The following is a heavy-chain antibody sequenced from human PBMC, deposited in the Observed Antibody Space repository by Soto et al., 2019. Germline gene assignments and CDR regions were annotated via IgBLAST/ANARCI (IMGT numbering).Heavy chain of an antibody. CDR3: ARAALAVAGTRAFDI. V-gene: IGHV3-30-3*01. CDR1: GFTFSSYA. Sequence: GGSLRLSCAASGFTFSSYAMHWVRQAPGKGLEWVAVISYDGSNKYYADSVKGRFTISRDNSKNTLYLQMNSLRAEDTAVYYCARAALAVAGTRAFDIWGQGTMVTVSS. D-gene: IGHD6-19*01. J-gene: IGHJ3*02. CDR2: ISYDGSNK.